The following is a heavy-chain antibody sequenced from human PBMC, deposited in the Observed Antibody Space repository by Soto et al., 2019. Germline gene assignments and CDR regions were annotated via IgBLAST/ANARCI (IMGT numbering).Heavy chain of an antibody. Sequence: HLVQPGNEVRKPGASVRVSCKASGYTFNEFGITWVRQAPGQGLQWVGRISGHNGNTEYALNFRGRVTLTTDTSTNTAYMDLTSLTCDDTAVYYCARDVGYSQAAYFDDWGQGTLVTVSS. V-gene: IGHV1-18*01. CDR1: GYTFNEFG. D-gene: IGHD5-18*01. CDR2: ISGHNGNT. J-gene: IGHJ4*02. CDR3: ARDVGYSQAAYFDD.